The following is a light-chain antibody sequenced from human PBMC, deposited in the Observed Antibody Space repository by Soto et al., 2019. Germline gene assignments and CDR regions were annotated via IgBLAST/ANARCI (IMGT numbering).Light chain of an antibody. J-gene: IGKJ2*01. CDR3: QQYSSYSMYS. Sequence: DIQMTQSPSTLPASVGDRVTITCRASQTINNWLAWYQQKPGKAPKLLIYKTSSLRTVVPSRVSGSGSGTEFTLTISCLQPDDFATYYCQQYSSYSMYSFGQGTKVEIK. CDR1: QTINNW. V-gene: IGKV1-5*03. CDR2: KTS.